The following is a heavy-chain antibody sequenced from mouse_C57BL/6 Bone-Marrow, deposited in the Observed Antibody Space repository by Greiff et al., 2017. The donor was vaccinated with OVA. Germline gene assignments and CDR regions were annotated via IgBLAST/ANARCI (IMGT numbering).Heavy chain of an antibody. CDR1: GYTFTSYW. D-gene: IGHD2-10*01. J-gene: IGHJ2*01. CDR3: ASPYYDNDY. CDR2: IAPNSGGT. Sequence: QVQLQQPGAELVKPGASVKLSCKASGYTFTSYWLPWVKQRPGRGLEWIGRIAPNSGGTKYNEKFKSKATLTVDKPSSTAYMQLSSLTSKDSAVYYFASPYYDNDYWGQGTTLTVSS. V-gene: IGHV1-72*01.